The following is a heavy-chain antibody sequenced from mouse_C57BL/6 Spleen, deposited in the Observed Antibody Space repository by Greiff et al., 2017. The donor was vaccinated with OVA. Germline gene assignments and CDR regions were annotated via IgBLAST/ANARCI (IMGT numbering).Heavy chain of an antibody. CDR3: ANWDANWYFDV. CDR2: ISYDGSN. J-gene: IGHJ1*03. Sequence: EVKLMESGPGLVKPSQSLSLTCSVTGYSITSGYYWNWIRQFPGNKLEWMGYISYDGSNNYNPSLKNRISITRDTSKNQFFLKLNSETTEDTATYYCANWDANWYFDVWGTGTTVTVSS. CDR1: GYSITSGYY. V-gene: IGHV3-6*01. D-gene: IGHD4-1*01.